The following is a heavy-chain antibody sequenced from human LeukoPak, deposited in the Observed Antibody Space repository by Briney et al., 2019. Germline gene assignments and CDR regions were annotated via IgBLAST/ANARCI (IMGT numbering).Heavy chain of an antibody. CDR1: GGSFSGYY. J-gene: IGHJ4*02. V-gene: IGHV4-34*01. D-gene: IGHD2-21*02. CDR3: ARDAFCLNGVCYSGRYDY. CDR2: VNSRGSA. Sequence: SETLSLTCAAHGGSFSGYYWTWIRQSPGKGMEWIGEVNSRGSANYNPLLTSRVTISVDTSKNQFSLRLTSVTAADAGVYYCARDAFCLNGVCYSGRYDYWGQGILVSVSS.